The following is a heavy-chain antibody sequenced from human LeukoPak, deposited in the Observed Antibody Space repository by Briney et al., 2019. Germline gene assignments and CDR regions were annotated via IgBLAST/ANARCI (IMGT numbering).Heavy chain of an antibody. CDR3: ARDGSQGVTIFGVVISRYYYYYYMDV. D-gene: IGHD3-3*01. J-gene: IGHJ6*03. V-gene: IGHV3-21*01. CDR2: ISSSSSYI. CDR1: GFTFSSYS. Sequence: EGSLRLSCAASGFTFSSYSMNWVRQAPGKGLEWVSSISSSSSYIYYADSVKGRFTISRDNAKNSLYLQMNSLRAEDTAVYYCARDGSQGVTIFGVVISRYYYYYYMDVWGKGTTVTVSS.